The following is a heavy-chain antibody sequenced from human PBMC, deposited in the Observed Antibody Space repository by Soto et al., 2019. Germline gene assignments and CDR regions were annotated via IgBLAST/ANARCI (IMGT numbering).Heavy chain of an antibody. CDR3: AREGGESSDGLYYFDS. D-gene: IGHD3-16*01. J-gene: IGHJ4*02. V-gene: IGHV4-30-4*01. CDR2: IYYSGNT. CDR1: GGSTSSDNY. Sequence: PSETLSRTCTVSGGSTSSDNYWSCIRQPPGKGLEWIGHIYYSGNTDYNPSLKSRLAISIDTSKNQFSLKLSSVTAADTAVYFCAREGGESSDGLYYFDSWGQGSLVTVSS.